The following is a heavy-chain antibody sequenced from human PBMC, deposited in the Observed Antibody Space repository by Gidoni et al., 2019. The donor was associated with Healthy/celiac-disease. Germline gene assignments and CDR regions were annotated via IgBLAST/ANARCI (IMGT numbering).Heavy chain of an antibody. V-gene: IGHV3-9*01. D-gene: IGHD5-18*01. CDR2: ISWNSGSI. Sequence: EVQLVESGGGLVQPGRYLRLSCAASGFTFDDYSMHWVRQAPGKVLEWVSGISWNSGSIGYADSVKGRFTISRDNAKNSLYLQMNSLRAEDTALYYCAKGGYSYGRYYFDYWGQGTLVTVSS. J-gene: IGHJ4*02. CDR3: AKGGYSYGRYYFDY. CDR1: GFTFDDYS.